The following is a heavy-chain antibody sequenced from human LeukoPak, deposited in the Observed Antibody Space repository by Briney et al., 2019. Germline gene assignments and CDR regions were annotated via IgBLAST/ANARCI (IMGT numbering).Heavy chain of an antibody. D-gene: IGHD6-19*01. J-gene: IGHJ4*02. CDR3: ARVGGPQEWLVFPRIQGYYFDY. CDR1: GGSFSGYY. V-gene: IGHV4-34*01. Sequence: SETLSLTCAVYGGSFSGYYWSWIRQPPGKGLEWIGAINHSGSTNYNPSLKSRVTISVDTSKNQFSLKLSSVTAADTAVYYCARVGGPQEWLVFPRIQGYYFDYWGQGTLVTVSS. CDR2: INHSGST.